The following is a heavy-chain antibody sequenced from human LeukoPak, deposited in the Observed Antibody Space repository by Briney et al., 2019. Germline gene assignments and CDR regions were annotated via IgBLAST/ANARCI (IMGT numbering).Heavy chain of an antibody. D-gene: IGHD6-6*01. CDR3: ARVYSSSSKTHYYYYMGV. CDR2: INHSGST. CDR1: GGSFSGYY. Sequence: PSEALSLTCAVYGGSFSGYYWSWIRQPPGKGLEWIGEINHSGSTNYNPSLKSRVTISVDTSKNQFSLKLSSVTAADTAVYYCARVYSSSSKTHYYYYMGVWGKGTTVTVSS. J-gene: IGHJ6*03. V-gene: IGHV4-34*01.